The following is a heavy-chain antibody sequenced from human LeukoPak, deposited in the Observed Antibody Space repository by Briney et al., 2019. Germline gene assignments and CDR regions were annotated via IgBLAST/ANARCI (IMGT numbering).Heavy chain of an antibody. V-gene: IGHV1-18*01. CDR3: ARGGDGDILTGLVFDY. CDR1: GYRFTSYD. D-gene: IGHD3-9*01. CDR2: ISAYNGNT. J-gene: IGHJ4*02. Sequence: ASVKVSCRASGYRFTSYDISWVRQAPGQGLEWMGWISAYNGNTNYAQKLQGRVTMTTDTSTSTAYMELRSLRSDYTAVYYCARGGDGDILTGLVFDYWGQGTLVTVSS.